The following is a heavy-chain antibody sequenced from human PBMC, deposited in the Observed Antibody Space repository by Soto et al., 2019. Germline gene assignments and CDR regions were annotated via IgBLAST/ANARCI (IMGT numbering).Heavy chain of an antibody. CDR2: INHSGST. J-gene: IGHJ4*02. V-gene: IGHV4-34*01. D-gene: IGHD3-16*02. CDR1: GVSFSGYY. Sequence: SETLSLTCAVYGVSFSGYYWSWIRQHPGKGLEWSGEINHSGSTNYNPSLKSRVTISVDTSKKQFSLRLSSVTAADSAVYYCSRGRGDYVWGSYPLPFDYGGRGTLVTVSS. CDR3: SRGRGDYVWGSYPLPFDY.